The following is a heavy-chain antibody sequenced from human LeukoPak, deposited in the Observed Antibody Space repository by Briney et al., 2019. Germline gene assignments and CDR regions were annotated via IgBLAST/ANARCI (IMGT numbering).Heavy chain of an antibody. CDR3: VRPNLRGVISGYYTDV. D-gene: IGHD3-10*01. Sequence: SETLSLTCTVSGGSISSSSYYWGWIRQPPGKGLEWIGSIYYSGSTYYNPSLKSRVTISVDTSKNQFSLKLSSVTAADTAVYYCVRPNLRGVISGYYTDVRGKGTTVTVSS. J-gene: IGHJ6*03. V-gene: IGHV4-39*01. CDR2: IYYSGST. CDR1: GGSISSSSYY.